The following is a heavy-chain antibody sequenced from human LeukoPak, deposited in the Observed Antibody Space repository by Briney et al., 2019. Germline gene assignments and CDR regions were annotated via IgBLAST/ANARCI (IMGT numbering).Heavy chain of an antibody. V-gene: IGHV5-51*01. J-gene: IGHJ4*02. CDR1: GYSFTSYW. D-gene: IGHD3-10*01. CDR2: IYPGDSDT. Sequence: PGESLKISCKGSGYSFTSYWIGWVRQMPGKGLEWMGIIYPGDSDTRYSPSFQGQVTISADKSISTAYLQWSSLKASDTAMYYCAGLYGSGSYYRGDLFDYWGQGTLVTVSS. CDR3: AGLYGSGSYYRGDLFDY.